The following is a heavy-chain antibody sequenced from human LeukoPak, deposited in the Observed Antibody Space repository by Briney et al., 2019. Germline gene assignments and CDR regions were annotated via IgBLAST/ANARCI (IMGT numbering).Heavy chain of an antibody. D-gene: IGHD4/OR15-4a*01. CDR2: IYNTGDT. CDR3: ARGGAPNLAGY. CDR1: GFSVRNIF. Sequence: GGSLRLSCAASGFSVRNIFMSWVRQAPGKGLEWVSIIYNTGDTYYPDSLRGRFTISRDSCRNTVYLQVNSLRAEDTAVYYCARGGAPNLAGYWGPGTLVTVSS. J-gene: IGHJ4*02. V-gene: IGHV3-53*01.